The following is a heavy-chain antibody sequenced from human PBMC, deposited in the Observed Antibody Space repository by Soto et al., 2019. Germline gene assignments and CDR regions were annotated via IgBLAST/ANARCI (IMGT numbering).Heavy chain of an antibody. CDR3: ARGGIAAAAPPDY. V-gene: IGHV4-59*12. CDR1: GGTISSWY. J-gene: IGHJ4*02. D-gene: IGHD6-13*01. CDR2: IYYSGST. Sequence: SETLSLTCTVSGGTISSWYWSWIRQPPGKGLEWIGYIYYSGSTNYNPSLKSRVTISVDTSKNQFSLKLSSVTAADTAVYYCARGGIAAAAPPDYWGQGTRVTVSS.